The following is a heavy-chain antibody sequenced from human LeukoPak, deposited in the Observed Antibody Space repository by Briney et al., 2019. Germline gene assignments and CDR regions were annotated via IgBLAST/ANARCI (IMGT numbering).Heavy chain of an antibody. V-gene: IGHV3-66*01. Sequence: GGSLRLSCAASGFTVSSNYMSWVRQGPGKGLEWVSAIYTGGSTYYADSVEGRFTISRDNSKSTLYLQMNSLRAGDTAVYYCAMATWVGGLDYWGQGTLVTVSS. D-gene: IGHD1-26*01. CDR2: IYTGGST. J-gene: IGHJ4*02. CDR1: GFTVSSNY. CDR3: AMATWVGGLDY.